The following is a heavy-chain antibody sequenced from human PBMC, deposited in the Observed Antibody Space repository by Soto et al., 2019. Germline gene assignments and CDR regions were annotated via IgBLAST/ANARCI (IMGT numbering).Heavy chain of an antibody. CDR2: ISVSGGST. CDR1: GFTFSSSV. J-gene: IGHJ4*02. Sequence: GGSLRLSCAASGFTFSSSVMNLVRQAPGKGLEWVSSISVSGGSTFYAGSVKGRFTLSRDNSRNTLYLQMNSLRVDDTAVYYCTSLGQFDYWGQGALVTVSS. D-gene: IGHD7-27*01. V-gene: IGHV3-23*01. CDR3: TSLGQFDY.